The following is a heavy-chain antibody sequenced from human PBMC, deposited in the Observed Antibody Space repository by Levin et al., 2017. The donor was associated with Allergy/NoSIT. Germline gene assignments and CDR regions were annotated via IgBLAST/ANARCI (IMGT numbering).Heavy chain of an antibody. V-gene: IGHV3-48*03. D-gene: IGHD3-3*01. Sequence: SCAASGFTFSSYEMNWVRQAQGKGLEWVSYISSSGSTIYYADSVKGRFTISRDNAKNSLYLQMNSLRAEDTAVYYCARQLGNFWSGYNYFDYWGQGTLVTVSS. CDR1: GFTFSSYE. CDR2: ISSSGSTI. J-gene: IGHJ4*02. CDR3: ARQLGNFWSGYNYFDY.